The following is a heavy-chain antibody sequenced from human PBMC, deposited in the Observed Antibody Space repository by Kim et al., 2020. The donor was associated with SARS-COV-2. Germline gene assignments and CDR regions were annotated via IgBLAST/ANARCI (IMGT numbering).Heavy chain of an antibody. CDR2: ISSDGSIT. CDR3: ARDDLAYYYGSCRDGMDV. J-gene: IGHJ6*02. V-gene: IGHV3-74*01. D-gene: IGHD3-10*01. CDR1: GFTFSSYW. Sequence: GGSLRLSCAASGFTFSSYWMHWVRQAPGKGLVWVSRISSDGSITSYADSVKGRFTISRDNAKNTLYLQMNSLRAEDTAVYYCARDDLAYYYGSCRDGMDVWGQGTTVTVSS.